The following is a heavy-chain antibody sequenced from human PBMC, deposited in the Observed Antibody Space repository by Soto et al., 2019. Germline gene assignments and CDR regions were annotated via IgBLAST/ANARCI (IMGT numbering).Heavy chain of an antibody. D-gene: IGHD2-2*01. CDR2: IYTSGST. CDR1: GGSISSYY. V-gene: IGHV4-4*07. CDR3: ARERGRADIVVVPATRAFDI. J-gene: IGHJ3*02. Sequence: SETLSLTCTVSGGSISSYYWSWIRQPAGKGLEWIGRIYTSGSTNYNPSLKSRVTMSVDTSKNQFSLKLSSVTAADTAVYYWARERGRADIVVVPATRAFDIWGQGTMVTVSS.